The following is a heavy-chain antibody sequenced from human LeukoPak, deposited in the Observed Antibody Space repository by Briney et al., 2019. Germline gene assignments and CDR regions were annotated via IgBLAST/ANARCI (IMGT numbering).Heavy chain of an antibody. CDR3: ARVYGDYITY. Sequence: SETLSLTCAVYGGSFSGYQWGWVRQSPGKGLEWVGEINDSGNTNYNPALKSRVTILVDTSKNQFSLRLKSVTAADTAVYYCARVYGDYITYWGQGTPLTVSS. J-gene: IGHJ4*02. CDR1: GGSFSGYQ. D-gene: IGHD4-17*01. V-gene: IGHV4-34*01. CDR2: INDSGNT.